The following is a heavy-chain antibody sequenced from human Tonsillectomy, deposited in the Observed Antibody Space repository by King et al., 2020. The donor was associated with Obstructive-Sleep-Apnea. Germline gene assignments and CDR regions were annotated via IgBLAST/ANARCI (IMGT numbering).Heavy chain of an antibody. V-gene: IGHV3-21*01. CDR3: AIDIWCLFTTRCFDP. CDR1: GFTFSSYS. Sequence: VQLVESGGGLVKPGGSLRLSCAASGFTFSSYSMNWVRQAPGKGLEWVSSISSSSSYIYYADSVKGRFTISRDNAKNSLYLQMNSLRAEDTAVYYCAIDIWCLFTTRCFDPWRQGTLVTVSS. J-gene: IGHJ5*02. D-gene: IGHD2-21*02. CDR2: ISSSSSYI.